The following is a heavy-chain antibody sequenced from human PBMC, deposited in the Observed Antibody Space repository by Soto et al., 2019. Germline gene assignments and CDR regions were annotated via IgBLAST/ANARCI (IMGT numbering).Heavy chain of an antibody. CDR3: ARDLEGASYYGMDV. CDR1: GFTVSSNY. CDR2: IYSGGST. V-gene: IGHV3-53*02. J-gene: IGHJ6*02. D-gene: IGHD1-26*01. Sequence: EVQLVETGGGLIQPGGSLRLPCAASGFTVSSNYMSWVRQAPGKGLEWVSVIYSGGSTYYADSVKGRFTISRDNSKNTLYLQMNSLRAEDTAVYYCARDLEGASYYGMDVWGQGTTVTVSS.